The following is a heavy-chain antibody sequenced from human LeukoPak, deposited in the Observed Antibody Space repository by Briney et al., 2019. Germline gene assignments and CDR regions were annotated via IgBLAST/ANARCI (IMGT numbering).Heavy chain of an antibody. Sequence: SGGSLRLSCAASGFTFDDYGMSWVRQAPGKGLEWVSGISWNGGSTGYADSVKGRFTISRDNAKNSLYLQMNSLRAEDTALYYCARGTSGSHLGGDYWGQGTLVTVSS. CDR2: ISWNGGST. CDR1: GFTFDDYG. D-gene: IGHD1-26*01. V-gene: IGHV3-20*04. CDR3: ARGTSGSHLGGDY. J-gene: IGHJ4*02.